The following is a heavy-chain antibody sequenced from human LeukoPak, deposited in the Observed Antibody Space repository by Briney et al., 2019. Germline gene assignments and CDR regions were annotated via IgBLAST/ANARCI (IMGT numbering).Heavy chain of an antibody. J-gene: IGHJ4*02. CDR2: ISGSGGST. V-gene: IGHV3-23*01. CDR1: GFTFSSYA. Sequence: GGSLRLSCAASGFTFSSYAMSWVRQAPGKGLEWVSAISGSGGSTYYADSVKGRFTISGDNSKNTLYLQMNSLRAEDTAVYYCAKDRTYYYDSSGYYYQYWGQGTPVTVSS. CDR3: AKDRTYYYDSSGYYYQY. D-gene: IGHD3-22*01.